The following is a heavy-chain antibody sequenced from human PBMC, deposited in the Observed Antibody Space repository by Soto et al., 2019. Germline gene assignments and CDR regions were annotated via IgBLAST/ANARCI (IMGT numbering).Heavy chain of an antibody. J-gene: IGHJ4*02. Sequence: GGSLRLSCAASGFTFSSYAMNWVRQAPGKGLEWVSAISGSGDGTDYADSVKGRFTISRDNSKNTLYLQMNSLRAEDTAVYYCAGPGYSSQDYWGQGALVTVSS. CDR3: AGPGYSSQDY. D-gene: IGHD5-18*01. CDR1: GFTFSSYA. V-gene: IGHV3-23*01. CDR2: ISGSGDGT.